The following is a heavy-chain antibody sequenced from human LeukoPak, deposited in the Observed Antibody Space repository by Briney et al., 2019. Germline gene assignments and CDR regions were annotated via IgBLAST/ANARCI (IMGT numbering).Heavy chain of an antibody. CDR1: GGTFSSYA. Sequence: SVKVSCKASGGTFSSYAISWVRQAPGQGLEWMGGIIPIFGTANYAQKFQGRVTITADESTSAAYMELSSLRSEDTAVYYCARGRVPAATLDAFDIWGQGTMVTVSS. CDR3: ARGRVPAATLDAFDI. D-gene: IGHD2-2*01. J-gene: IGHJ3*02. V-gene: IGHV1-69*13. CDR2: IIPIFGTA.